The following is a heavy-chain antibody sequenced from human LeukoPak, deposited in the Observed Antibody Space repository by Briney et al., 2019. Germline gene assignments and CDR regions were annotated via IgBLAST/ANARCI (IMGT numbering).Heavy chain of an antibody. CDR2: INHSGST. V-gene: IGHV4-34*01. CDR1: GGSFSGYY. D-gene: IGHD1-26*01. CDR3: ARHSEYGSGSYRRPFDY. Sequence: PSETLSLTCAVYGGSFSGYYWSWIRQPPGKGLEWIGEINHSGSTNYNPSLKSRVTISVDTSKNQFSLKLSSVTAADTAVYYCARHSEYGSGSYRRPFDYWGQGTLVTVSS. J-gene: IGHJ4*02.